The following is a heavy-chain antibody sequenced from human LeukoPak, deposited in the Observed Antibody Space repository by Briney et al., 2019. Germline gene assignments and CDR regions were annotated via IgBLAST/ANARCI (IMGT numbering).Heavy chain of an antibody. CDR2: ISSSGSTI. D-gene: IGHD6-6*01. CDR1: GFTFSSYW. V-gene: IGHV3-48*04. CDR3: ARDRRKQLALLDY. J-gene: IGHJ4*02. Sequence: PGGSLRLSCAASGFTFSSYWMSWVRQAPGKGLEWVSYISSSGSTIYYADSVKGRFTISRDNAKNSLYLQMNSLRAEDTAVYYCARDRRKQLALLDYWGQGTLVTVSS.